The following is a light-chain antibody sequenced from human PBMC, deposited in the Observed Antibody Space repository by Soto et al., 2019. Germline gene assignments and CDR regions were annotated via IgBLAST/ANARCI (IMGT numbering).Light chain of an antibody. J-gene: IGLJ2*01. V-gene: IGLV2-8*01. CDR2: DVT. Sequence: QSALTQSPSASGSPGQSVTISCTGTSSDIGGYNSVSWYQQHPGKAPKVMIYDVTKRPSGVPDRFSGSKSGNTASLTVSALQAEDEADYYCSSYAGNSYVVFGGGTKLTVL. CDR3: SSYAGNSYVV. CDR1: SSDIGGYNS.